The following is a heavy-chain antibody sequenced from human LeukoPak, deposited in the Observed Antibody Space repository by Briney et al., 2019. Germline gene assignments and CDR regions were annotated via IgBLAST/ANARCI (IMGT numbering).Heavy chain of an antibody. CDR1: GFTFSSYS. J-gene: IGHJ6*04. Sequence: PGGSLRLSCAASGFTFSSYSMNWVRQAPGKGLEWVSYISFSSITIYYADSVKGRFTISRDNAKNSLFLQMNSLRAEDTAVYYCAKEDGDGGYSYGYYLDQPSGMDVWGKGTTVTVSS. V-gene: IGHV3-48*04. D-gene: IGHD5-18*01. CDR2: ISFSSITI. CDR3: AKEDGDGGYSYGYYLDQPSGMDV.